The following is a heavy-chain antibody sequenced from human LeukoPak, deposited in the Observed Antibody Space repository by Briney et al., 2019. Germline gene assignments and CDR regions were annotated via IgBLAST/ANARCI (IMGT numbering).Heavy chain of an antibody. D-gene: IGHD5-24*01. J-gene: IGHJ4*02. CDR3: ARGKEDGSEFDY. CDR1: GGSISSYY. V-gene: IGHV4-59*01. CDR2: IYYSGST. Sequence: PSETLSLTCTVSGGSISSYYWSWIRQPPGKGLEWIGYIYYSGSTNYNPSLKSRVTISVDTSKNQFSLKLSSVTAADTAVYYCARGKEDGSEFDYWGQGTLVTVSS.